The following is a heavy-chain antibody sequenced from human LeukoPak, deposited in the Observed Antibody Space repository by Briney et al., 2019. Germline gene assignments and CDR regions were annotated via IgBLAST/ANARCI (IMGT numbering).Heavy chain of an antibody. CDR3: ARDSSDILTGYLHAFDI. CDR2: IRYDGSNK. D-gene: IGHD3-9*01. CDR1: GFTFSSYG. V-gene: IGHV3-30*02. Sequence: GGSLRLSCAASGFTFSSYGMHWVRQAPGKGLEWVAFIRYDGSNKYYADSVKGRFTISRDNSKNTLYLQMNSLRAEDTAVYYCARDSSDILTGYLHAFDIWGQGTMVTVSS. J-gene: IGHJ3*02.